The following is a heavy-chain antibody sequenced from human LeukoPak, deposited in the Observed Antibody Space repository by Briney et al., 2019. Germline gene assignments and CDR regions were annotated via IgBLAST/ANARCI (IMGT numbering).Heavy chain of an antibody. CDR2: INSDGSST. CDR3: ARSQVGVGAFDI. CDR1: GFTFSSYW. V-gene: IGHV3-74*01. D-gene: IGHD1-26*01. J-gene: IGHJ3*02. Sequence: PGGSLRLSCEASGFTFSSYWMHWVRQAPGKGLVWVSRINSDGSSTNYADSVKGRFTISRDNAKNTLYLQMNSLRAEDTAVYYCARSQVGVGAFDIWGQGTMVTVSS.